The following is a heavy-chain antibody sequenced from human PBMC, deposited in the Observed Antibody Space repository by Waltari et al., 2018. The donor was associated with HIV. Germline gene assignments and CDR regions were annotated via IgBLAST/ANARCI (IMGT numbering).Heavy chain of an antibody. CDR3: ARAGVVPALFDL. J-gene: IGHJ2*01. V-gene: IGHV4-38-2*01. CDR1: GYSISSDDN. Sequence: QVQLQESGPGLLKPSETLSLTCVVSGYSISSDDNWGWVRQPPGKGLGWIGSVHHSGSTLHNPSRNSRVTISIDTSKSQFSLKLSSVTAADTAVYYCARAGVVPALFDLWGRGTLVTVSS. D-gene: IGHD2-2*01. CDR2: VHHSGST.